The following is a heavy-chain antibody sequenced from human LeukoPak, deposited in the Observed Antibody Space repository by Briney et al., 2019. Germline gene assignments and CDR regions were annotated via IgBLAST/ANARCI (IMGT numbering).Heavy chain of an antibody. CDR3: AADDTQQLY. J-gene: IGHJ4*02. Sequence: SVKVSCKASGFTFTSSAVQWVRQARGQRLEWIGWIVVGSGKTNYAQTFQERVTIIQEMSTSAAYMELSRRRSQDTAVYDWAADDTQQLYWGQGTLVTVSS. CDR2: IVVGSGKT. CDR1: GFTFTSSA. V-gene: IGHV1-58*01. D-gene: IGHD6-13*01.